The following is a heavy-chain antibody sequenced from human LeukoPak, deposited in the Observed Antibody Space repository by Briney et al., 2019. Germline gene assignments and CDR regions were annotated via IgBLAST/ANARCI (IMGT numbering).Heavy chain of an antibody. D-gene: IGHD3-10*01. CDR3: ARGGSYYYGSGRDFDY. V-gene: IGHV3-9*01. J-gene: IGHJ4*02. CDR1: GFRFYDV. Sequence: GRSLRLSCAASGFRFYDVMHWVRQAPGKGLEWVSGVSWNSGSIGYADSVKGRFTISRDNAKNSLYLQMNGLRAEDTALYYCARGGSYYYGSGRDFDYWGQGTLVTVSS. CDR2: VSWNSGSI.